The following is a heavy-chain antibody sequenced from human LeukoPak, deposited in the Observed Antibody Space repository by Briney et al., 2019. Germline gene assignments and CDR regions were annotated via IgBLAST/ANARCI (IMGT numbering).Heavy chain of an antibody. V-gene: IGHV3-30*18. J-gene: IGHJ5*02. D-gene: IGHD4-17*01. Sequence: GGSLRLSCAASGFTFSSYGMHWVRQAPGKGLEWVAVMSYDGSNKYYADSVKGRFTISRDNSKNTLYLQMNSLRAEDTAVYYCAKSVTQNWFDPWGQGTLVTVSS. CDR1: GFTFSSYG. CDR2: MSYDGSNK. CDR3: AKSVTQNWFDP.